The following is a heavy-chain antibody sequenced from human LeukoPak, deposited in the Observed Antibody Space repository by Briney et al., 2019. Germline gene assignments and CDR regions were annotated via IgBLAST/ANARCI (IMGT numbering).Heavy chain of an antibody. J-gene: IGHJ4*02. CDR1: GITFSSYG. V-gene: IGHV3-30*18. D-gene: IGHD5-18*01. Sequence: GWSLRLSCAASGITFSSYGMHWVRQAPGTGLEWVAVISYDGNNKYYADSVKGRFTISRDNSKNTLYLQMNSLRAEDTAVCYCAKALQVWLFGFDYWGQGTLVTVSS. CDR3: AKALQVWLFGFDY. CDR2: ISYDGNNK.